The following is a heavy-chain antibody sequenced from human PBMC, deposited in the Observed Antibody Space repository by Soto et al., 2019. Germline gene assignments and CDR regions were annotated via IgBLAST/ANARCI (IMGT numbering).Heavy chain of an antibody. V-gene: IGHV1-69*05. D-gene: IGHD5-12*01. CDR2: IIPIFGTA. CDR3: ARGNHRWLQLWYFDL. CDR1: GGTFSSYT. Sequence: QVQLVQSGAEVKKPGSSVTVSCKASGGTFSSYTISWVRQAPGQGLEWMGGIIPIFGTANYAQKFQGRVTITPDESTSTAYMELSGLRSEDTAVYYCARGNHRWLQLWYFDLWGRGTLVTVSS. J-gene: IGHJ2*01.